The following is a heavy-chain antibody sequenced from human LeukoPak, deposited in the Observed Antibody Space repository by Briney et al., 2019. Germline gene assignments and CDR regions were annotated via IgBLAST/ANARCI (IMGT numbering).Heavy chain of an antibody. Sequence: SETLSLTCTVSGSSISSYYWSWIRQPPGKELEWIGYIYYSGSTNYNPSLKSRVTISVDTSKNQFSLKLSSVTAADTAVYYCARSGYSSGWYVVWGQGTLVTVSS. CDR3: ARSGYSSGWYVV. V-gene: IGHV4-59*01. J-gene: IGHJ4*02. D-gene: IGHD6-19*01. CDR2: IYYSGST. CDR1: GSSISSYY.